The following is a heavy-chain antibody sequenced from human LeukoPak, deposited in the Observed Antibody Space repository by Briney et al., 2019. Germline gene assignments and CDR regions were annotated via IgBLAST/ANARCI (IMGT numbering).Heavy chain of an antibody. J-gene: IGHJ4*02. CDR2: ISAYSGNT. CDR3: AISQGSYYDTSGYLGGDY. V-gene: IGHV1-18*01. Sequence: VASVKVSCKASGYTFTNYGIFWVRQAPGQGLEWMGWISAYSGNTNYAQKLQGRVTMTTETSTSTAYMELESLRSDDTAAYYCAISQGSYYDTSGYLGGDYWGQGTLVTVSS. D-gene: IGHD3-22*01. CDR1: GYTFTNYG.